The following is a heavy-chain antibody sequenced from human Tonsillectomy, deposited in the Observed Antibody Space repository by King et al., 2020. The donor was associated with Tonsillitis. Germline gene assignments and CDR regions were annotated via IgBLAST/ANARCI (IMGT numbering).Heavy chain of an antibody. CDR2: ISYDGSKK. D-gene: IGHD1-26*01. J-gene: IGHJ4*02. V-gene: IGHV3-30*04. CDR3: GRDYSGLGYGESPLRD. CDR1: GFTFSSYA. Sequence: HVQLVESGGGVVQPGRSLRLSCAAPGFTFSSYAMHWVRQAPGKGLEWVAVISYDGSKKYYADSVKGRFTISRDNSKNTLYLQMNSLRAEDTAVYYCGRDYSGLGYGESPLRDWGQGTLVTVSS.